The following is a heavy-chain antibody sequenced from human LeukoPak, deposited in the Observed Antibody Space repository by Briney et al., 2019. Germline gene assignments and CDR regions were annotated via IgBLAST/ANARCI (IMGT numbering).Heavy chain of an antibody. CDR1: GXSISSSSYY. V-gene: IGHV4-39*01. J-gene: IGHJ4*02. D-gene: IGHD4-23*01. Sequence: SETLSLTCTVSGXSISSSSYYWGWIRQPPGKGLEWIGSIYYSGSTYYNPSLKSRVTISVDTSKNQFSLKLSSVTAADTAVYYCARLTTVATIDYWGQGTLVTVSS. CDR2: IYYSGST. CDR3: ARLTTVATIDY.